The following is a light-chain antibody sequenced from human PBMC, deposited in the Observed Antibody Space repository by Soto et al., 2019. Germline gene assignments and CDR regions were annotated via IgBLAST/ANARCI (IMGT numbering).Light chain of an antibody. CDR1: SSDVGGYNY. V-gene: IGLV2-11*01. CDR2: DVS. CDR3: CSYAGSYPYV. Sequence: QSALTQPRSVSGSPGQSVTISCTGTSSDVGGYNYVSWYQQHPGKAPKLMIYDVSKRPSGVPDRFSGSKSGNTASLTISGLQAEYEADYSCCSYAGSYPYVFGTGTKLTVL. J-gene: IGLJ1*01.